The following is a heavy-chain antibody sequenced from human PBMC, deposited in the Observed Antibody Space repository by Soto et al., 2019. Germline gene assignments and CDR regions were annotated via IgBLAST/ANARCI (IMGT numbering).Heavy chain of an antibody. CDR3: ARDYGDLQFDY. CDR2: ISYDGSNK. Sequence: VHLLESGGGLVQPGGSLRLSCAASGFTFSNFGMSWVRQAPGKGLEWVAVISYDGSNKYYADSVKGRFTISRDNSKNTLYLQMNSLRAEDTAVYYCARDYGDLQFDYWGQGTLVTVSS. D-gene: IGHD4-17*01. J-gene: IGHJ4*02. V-gene: IGHV3-30*03. CDR1: GFTFSNFG.